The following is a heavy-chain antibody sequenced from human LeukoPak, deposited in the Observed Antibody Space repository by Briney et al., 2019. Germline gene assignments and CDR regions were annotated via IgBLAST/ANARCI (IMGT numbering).Heavy chain of an antibody. J-gene: IGHJ6*03. CDR3: ARGDFGGRTTDYYYHYMDV. Sequence: ASVKVSCKASGYTFTSYYMHWVRQAPGQGLEWMGWINPNSGGTNYAQKFQGRVTMTRDTSISTAHMELSRLRSDDTAVYYCARGDFGGRTTDYYYHYMDVWGKGTTVTVSS. V-gene: IGHV1-2*02. CDR1: GYTFTSYY. D-gene: IGHD4-23*01. CDR2: INPNSGGT.